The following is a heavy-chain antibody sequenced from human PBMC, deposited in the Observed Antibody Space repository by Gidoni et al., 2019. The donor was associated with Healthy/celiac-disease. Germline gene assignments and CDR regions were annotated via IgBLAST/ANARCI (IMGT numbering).Heavy chain of an antibody. CDR3: ARARGYCSGGSCYTSPPGYYYGMDV. Sequence: QVQLQQRGAGLLKPSETLSLTCAVYGGSFSGYYWSWIRQPPGKGLEWIGEINHSGSTNYNPSLKSRVTISVDTSKNQFSLKLSSVTAADTAVYYCARARGYCSGGSCYTSPPGYYYGMDVWGQGTTVTVSS. D-gene: IGHD2-15*01. CDR1: GGSFSGYY. J-gene: IGHJ6*02. CDR2: INHSGST. V-gene: IGHV4-34*01.